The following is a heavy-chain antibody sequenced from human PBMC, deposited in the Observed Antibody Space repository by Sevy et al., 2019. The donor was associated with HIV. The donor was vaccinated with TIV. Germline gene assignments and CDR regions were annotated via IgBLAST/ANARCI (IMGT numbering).Heavy chain of an antibody. V-gene: IGHV1-18*01. J-gene: IGHJ4*02. D-gene: IGHD2-21*02. CDR2: ISAYNGNT. CDR3: AREKDPYCGGDCYYGY. CDR1: GYTFTSYG. Sequence: ASVKVSCKASGYTFTSYGITWARQAPGRGLEWMGWISAYNGNTNYAQKLQGRVTMTTDTSTSTAYMELRSLRSDDTAVYYCAREKDPYCGGDCYYGYWGQGTLVTVSS.